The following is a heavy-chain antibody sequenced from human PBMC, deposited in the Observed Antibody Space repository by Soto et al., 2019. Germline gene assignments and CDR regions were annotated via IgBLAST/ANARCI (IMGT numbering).Heavy chain of an antibody. Sequence: QVQLVQSGAEVKKPGASVKVSCKASGYTFTGYDINWVRQAPGQGLEWMGWMNPNSGNTGDAQKFQGKLTMTRNTSISTAYMDLSSLRSEDTAVYYCARGLRNPTAAGNWFDPWGKGTLVTVSS. CDR1: GYTFTGYD. J-gene: IGHJ5*02. CDR3: ARGLRNPTAAGNWFDP. D-gene: IGHD6-13*01. V-gene: IGHV1-8*01. CDR2: MNPNSGNT.